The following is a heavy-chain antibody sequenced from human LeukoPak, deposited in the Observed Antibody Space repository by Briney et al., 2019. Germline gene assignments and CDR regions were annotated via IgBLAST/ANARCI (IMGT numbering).Heavy chain of an antibody. V-gene: IGHV3-15*01. D-gene: IGHD1-1*01. J-gene: IGHJ4*02. CDR2: IKSKAGGETA. CDR1: GFTFSNAW. CDR3: ATGPRWNRASDF. Sequence: GGSLRLSCAVSGFTFSNAWMSWVRQAPGKGLEWVGRIKSKAGGETADYAAPVKGRFTVSRDDSKNTLFLQMNSLATEDTAVYYCATGPRWNRASDFWGQGTLVTVSS.